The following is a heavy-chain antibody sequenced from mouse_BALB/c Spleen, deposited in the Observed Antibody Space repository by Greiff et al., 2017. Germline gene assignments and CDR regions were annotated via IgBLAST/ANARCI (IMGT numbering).Heavy chain of an antibody. CDR3: SGEWSGRGFAY. D-gene: IGHD1-3*01. CDR2: IYPGNSDT. V-gene: IGHV1-5*01. CDR1: GYTFTSYW. Sequence: EVQLQQSGTVLARPGASVKMSCKASGYTFTSYWMHWVKQRPGQGLEWIGAIYPGNSDTSYNQKFKGKAKLTAVTSTSTAYMELSSLTNEDSAVYYCSGEWSGRGFAYWGQGTLVTVSA. J-gene: IGHJ3*01.